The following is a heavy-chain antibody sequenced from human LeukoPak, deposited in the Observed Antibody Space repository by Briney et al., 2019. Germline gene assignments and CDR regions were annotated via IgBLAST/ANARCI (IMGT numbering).Heavy chain of an antibody. Sequence: SQTLSLTCAISGDSVSSNSAAWNWIRQSPSRGLEWLGRTYYRSKWYNDYAVSVKSRITINPDTSKNQFSLQLNSVTPEDTAVYYCAGGSSSGWFNYYYYMDVWGKGTTVTVSS. D-gene: IGHD6-19*01. V-gene: IGHV6-1*01. CDR2: TYYRSKWYN. CDR3: AGGSSSGWFNYYYYMDV. J-gene: IGHJ6*03. CDR1: GDSVSSNSAA.